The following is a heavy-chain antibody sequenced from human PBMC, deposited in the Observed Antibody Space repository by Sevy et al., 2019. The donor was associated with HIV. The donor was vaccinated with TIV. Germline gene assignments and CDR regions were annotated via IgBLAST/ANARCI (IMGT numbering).Heavy chain of an antibody. J-gene: IGHJ4*02. CDR1: GLTFNSHA. V-gene: IGHV3-23*01. Sequence: GGSLRLSCAASGLTFNSHAMSWVRQPPGRGLEWVSAISGSGETTVYADSVRGRFTISCNNSKNILFLVMNSRRAEDTAVDYCAKDYMLNLWRGYFDSWGQGTLVTVSS. CDR2: ISGSGETT. D-gene: IGHD3-3*01. CDR3: AKDYMLNLWRGYFDS.